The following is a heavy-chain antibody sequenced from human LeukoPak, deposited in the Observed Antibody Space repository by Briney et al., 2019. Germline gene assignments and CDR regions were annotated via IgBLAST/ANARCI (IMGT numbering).Heavy chain of an antibody. CDR1: GFTFSTYG. J-gene: IGHJ4*02. CDR2: ISSSGSTI. D-gene: IGHD3-10*01. CDR3: ASLKVRGVTTFDY. V-gene: IGHV3-48*04. Sequence: PGRSLRLSCAASGFTFSTYGMHWVRQAPGKGLEWVSYISSSGSTIYYADSVKGRFTISRDNAKNSLYLQMNSLRAEDTAVYYCASLKVRGVTTFDYWGQGALVTVSS.